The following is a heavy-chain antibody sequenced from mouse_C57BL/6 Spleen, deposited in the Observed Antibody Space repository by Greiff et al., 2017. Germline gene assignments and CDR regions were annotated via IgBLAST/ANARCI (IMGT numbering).Heavy chain of an antibody. Sequence: VQLQQSGAELVKPGASVKLSCKASGFNINAYSMHWVKQRNEQGLEWIGSIDPEDGETKYAQKFQGKATITADKSSNTAYLQLSSLTSEDTAVYYCARIVPYAMDYWGQGTTVTVSS. J-gene: IGHJ4*01. CDR1: GFNINAYS. CDR3: ARIVPYAMDY. CDR2: IDPEDGET. V-gene: IGHV14-2*01. D-gene: IGHD2-5*01.